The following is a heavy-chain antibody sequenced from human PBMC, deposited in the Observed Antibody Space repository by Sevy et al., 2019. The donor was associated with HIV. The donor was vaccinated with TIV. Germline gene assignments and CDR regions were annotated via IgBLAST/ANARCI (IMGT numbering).Heavy chain of an antibody. CDR1: GFTFSRYW. CDR3: ARDSSGWYYFDY. Sequence: GGSLRLSCAASGFTFSRYWMHWVRHAPGKGLVWVSRINTHGTNTLYADYVKGRFNISRDDAKNTVYLQMNSLRAEDTAVYYCARDSSGWYYFDYWGQGTLVTVSS. CDR2: INTHGTNT. V-gene: IGHV3-74*01. D-gene: IGHD6-19*01. J-gene: IGHJ4*02.